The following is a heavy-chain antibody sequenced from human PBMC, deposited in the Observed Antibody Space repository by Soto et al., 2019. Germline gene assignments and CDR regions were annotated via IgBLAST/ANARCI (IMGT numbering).Heavy chain of an antibody. CDR2: ISSSSSTI. Sequence: HPGGSLRLSCAASGFTFSSYSMNWVRQAPGKGLEWVSYISSSSSTIYYADSVKGRFTISRDNAKNSLYLQMNSLRAEDTAVYYCASSSSGWYSLPVQFDYWGQGTLVTVSS. J-gene: IGHJ4*02. CDR1: GFTFSSYS. V-gene: IGHV3-48*01. CDR3: ASSSSGWYSLPVQFDY. D-gene: IGHD6-19*01.